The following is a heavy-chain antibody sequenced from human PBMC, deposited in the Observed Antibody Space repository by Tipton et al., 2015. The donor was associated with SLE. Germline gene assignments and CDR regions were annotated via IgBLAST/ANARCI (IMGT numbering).Heavy chain of an antibody. CDR1: GGSFSGYY. CDR3: ARDEDSYGIDV. CDR2: INHSGST. V-gene: IGHV4-34*01. J-gene: IGHJ6*02. Sequence: TLSLTCVVYGGSFSGYYWTWIRKPPGKGLEWIGEINHSGSTNYNPSLKSRVTISVDTSKNQFSLKLDSVTAADTAVYYCARDEDSYGIDVWGQGTTVTVSS.